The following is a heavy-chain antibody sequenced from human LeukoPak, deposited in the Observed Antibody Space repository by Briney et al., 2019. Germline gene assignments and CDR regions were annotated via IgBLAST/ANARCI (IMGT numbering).Heavy chain of an antibody. V-gene: IGHV3-74*01. CDR3: TRDAPNPDY. CDR2: INSDGSII. J-gene: IGHJ4*02. CDR1: GFTFANFA. Sequence: GGSLRLSCAASGFTFANFAMSWVRQAPGKGLVWVSRINSDGSIISYADSVKGRFTISRDHAKNTLYLQMNSLRDEDTAVYYCTRDAPNPDYWGQGTLVTVSS.